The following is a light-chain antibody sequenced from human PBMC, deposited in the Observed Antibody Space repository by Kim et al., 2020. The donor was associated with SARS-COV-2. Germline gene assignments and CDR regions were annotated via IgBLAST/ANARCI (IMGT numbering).Light chain of an antibody. Sequence: QSITISCTGTSSDFDYYNYVSWYQQHPGKAPKLMIYEVTKRPSGVSYRFSGSKSGNTASLTISGLQAEDEADYYCSSYTSSSGLMVFGGGTQLTVL. V-gene: IGLV2-14*01. CDR1: SSDFDYYNY. CDR3: SSYTSSSGLMV. J-gene: IGLJ3*02. CDR2: EVT.